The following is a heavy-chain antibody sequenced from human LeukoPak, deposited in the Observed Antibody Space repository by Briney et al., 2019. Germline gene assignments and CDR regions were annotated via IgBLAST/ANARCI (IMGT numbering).Heavy chain of an antibody. CDR3: ARDGLGVVTYYYYTDV. V-gene: IGHV3-48*03. CDR2: ITSSGGTI. D-gene: IGHD3-3*01. J-gene: IGHJ6*03. CDR1: GFTFSSYE. Sequence: GGSLRLSCAASGFTFSSYEMNWVRQAPGKGLEWISYITSSGGTIYYADSVKGRFTISRDNAKNSLYLQMNSLRAEDTAVYYCARDGLGVVTYYYYTDVWGKGTTVTVSS.